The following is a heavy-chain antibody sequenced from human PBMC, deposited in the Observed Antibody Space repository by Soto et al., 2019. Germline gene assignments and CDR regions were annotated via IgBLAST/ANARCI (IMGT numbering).Heavy chain of an antibody. CDR3: ARDLGGNYHYDY. CDR1: GYSFTNYW. V-gene: IGHV5-51*01. Sequence: PGESLKISCQGSGYSFTNYWIAWVRQLPGKGLELMGFIYPADSDTRYSPSFQGQVKISADKSISTAYLQWSSLKASDSGIYYCARDLGGNYHYDYWGQGTLVTVSS. J-gene: IGHJ4*01. D-gene: IGHD1-7*01. CDR2: IYPADSDT.